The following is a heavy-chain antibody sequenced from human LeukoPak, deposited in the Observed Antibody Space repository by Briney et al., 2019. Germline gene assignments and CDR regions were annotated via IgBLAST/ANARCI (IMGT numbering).Heavy chain of an antibody. D-gene: IGHD3-3*01. Sequence: PSETLSLTCTVSGGSISSGSYYWSWIRQPAGKGLEWIGRIYTSGSTNYNPSLKSRVTISVDTSKNQFSLKLSSVTAADTAVYYCARQGSGITIFGVVIKNWFDPWGQGTLVTVSS. CDR2: IYTSGST. CDR3: ARQGSGITIFGVVIKNWFDP. V-gene: IGHV4-61*02. CDR1: GGSISSGSYY. J-gene: IGHJ5*02.